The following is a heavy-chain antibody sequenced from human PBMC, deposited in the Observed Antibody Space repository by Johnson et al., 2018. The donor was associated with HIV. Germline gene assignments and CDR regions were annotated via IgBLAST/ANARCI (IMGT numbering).Heavy chain of an antibody. CDR3: ARESSDVGDFDI. J-gene: IGHJ3*02. CDR2: ISYDGSNK. CDR1: GFTFSSYA. Sequence: QVQLVESGGGVVQPGRSLRLSCAASGFTFSSYAMHWVRQAPGKGLEWVAVISYDGSNKYYADSVKGRFTISRDNSKNTLHLQMNSLRAEDTAVYYCARESSDVGDFDIWGHGTMVTVSS. D-gene: IGHD3-10*02. V-gene: IGHV3-30-3*01.